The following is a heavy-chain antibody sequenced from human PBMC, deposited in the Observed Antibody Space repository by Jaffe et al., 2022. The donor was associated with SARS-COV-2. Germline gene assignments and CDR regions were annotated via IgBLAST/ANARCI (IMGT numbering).Heavy chain of an antibody. CDR1: GGSISSSSYY. Sequence: QLQLQESGPGLVKPSETLSLTCTVSGGSISSSSYYWGWIRQPPGKGLEWIGSIYYSGSTYYNPSLKSRVTISVDTSKNQFSLKLSSVTAADTAVYYCARENYYDSSGYKGFDPWGQGTLVTVSS. V-gene: IGHV4-39*02. D-gene: IGHD3-22*01. CDR2: IYYSGST. CDR3: ARENYYDSSGYKGFDP. J-gene: IGHJ5*02.